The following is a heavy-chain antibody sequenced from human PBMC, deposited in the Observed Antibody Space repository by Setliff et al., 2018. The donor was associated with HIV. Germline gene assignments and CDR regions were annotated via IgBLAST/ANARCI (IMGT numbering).Heavy chain of an antibody. CDR3: AKYSSSWSYYSYYMNV. Sequence: SCKASGYIFTDYYIHWVRQAPGQGLEWVAVIWYDGSNKYYAESVKGRFTISRDNSKNTVYLQMNSLRAEDTAVYYCAKYSSSWSYYSYYMNVWGKGTTVTVSS. V-gene: IGHV3-33*06. D-gene: IGHD6-6*01. CDR2: IWYDGSNK. CDR1: GYIFTDYY. J-gene: IGHJ6*03.